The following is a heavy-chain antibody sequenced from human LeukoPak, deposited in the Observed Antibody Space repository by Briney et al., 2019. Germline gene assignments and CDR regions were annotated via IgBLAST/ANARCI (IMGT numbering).Heavy chain of an antibody. CDR1: GFTFSSYG. CDR2: ISGSGGSP. D-gene: IGHD1-14*01. Sequence: GGSLRLSCAASGFTFSSYGMNWVRQAPGKGLEWVSAISGSGGSPYYADSVKGRFTFSRDDSENTLYLQMNSLRAEDTAVYYCAKDFLQSYRRGKFDYWGQGTLVTVSS. J-gene: IGHJ4*02. CDR3: AKDFLQSYRRGKFDY. V-gene: IGHV3-23*01.